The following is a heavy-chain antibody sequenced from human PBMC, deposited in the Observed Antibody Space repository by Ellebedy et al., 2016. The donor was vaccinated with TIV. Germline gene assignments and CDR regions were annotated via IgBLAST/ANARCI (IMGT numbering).Heavy chain of an antibody. CDR2: TYYRSKWFN. D-gene: IGHD1-26*01. CDR3: ARGTALGGIDY. Sequence: SQTLSLTCAISGDSVSTNSVAWNWIRQSPSRGLEWLGRTYYRSKWFNDYAVSVQSRITINPDTSKNQFSLQLNSMSPEDTAVYYCARGTALGGIDYWGQGTLVTVSS. J-gene: IGHJ4*02. V-gene: IGHV6-1*01. CDR1: GDSVSTNSVA.